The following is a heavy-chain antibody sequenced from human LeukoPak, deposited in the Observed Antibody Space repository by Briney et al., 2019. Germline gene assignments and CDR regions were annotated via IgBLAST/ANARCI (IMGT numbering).Heavy chain of an antibody. CDR3: AIRDGYNADLDY. V-gene: IGHV4-59*01. Sequence: PSETLSLTCTVSGGSISSYYWSWIRQPPGKGLEWIGYIYYSGSTNYNPSLKSRVTISVDTSKNQFSLKLSSVTAADTAVYYCAIRDGYNADLDYWGQGTLVTVSS. CDR1: GGSISSYY. D-gene: IGHD5-24*01. J-gene: IGHJ4*02. CDR2: IYYSGST.